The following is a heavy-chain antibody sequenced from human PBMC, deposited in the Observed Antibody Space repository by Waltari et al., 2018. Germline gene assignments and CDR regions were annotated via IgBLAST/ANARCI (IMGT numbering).Heavy chain of an antibody. V-gene: IGHV4-39*07. CDR2: IDYSGST. Sequence: QLQLQESGPGLVKPSETLSLTCTVSGGSLSSSSYYWGWIRQPPGKGLEWIWSIDYSGSTYYNQSLKSRVTISVATSKNQFALKLSSLTAADTAVYYCARPHTYCSGGSCSFDYWGQGTLVTVSS. D-gene: IGHD2-15*01. J-gene: IGHJ4*02. CDR1: GGSLSSSSYY. CDR3: ARPHTYCSGGSCSFDY.